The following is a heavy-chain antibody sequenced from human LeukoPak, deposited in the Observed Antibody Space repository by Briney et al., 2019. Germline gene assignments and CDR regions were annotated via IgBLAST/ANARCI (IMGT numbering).Heavy chain of an antibody. V-gene: IGHV1-2*02. CDR1: GYTFTGFY. J-gene: IGHJ4*02. D-gene: IGHD6-13*01. CDR2: ISPNSGGT. Sequence: ASVKVSCKSSGYTFTGFYIHWVRQAPGQGLEWMEWISPNSGGTNYAQKFQGRVTMTRDTSISTAYMELSRLRSDDTAVYYCARDETHSSSWYRSFWFYFDYWGQGTLVTVSS. CDR3: ARDETHSSSWYRSFWFYFDY.